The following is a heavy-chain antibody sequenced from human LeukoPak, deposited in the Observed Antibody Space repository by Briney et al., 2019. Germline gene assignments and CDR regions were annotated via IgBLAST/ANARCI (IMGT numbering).Heavy chain of an antibody. CDR1: GFTFSSYW. CDR3: ARDGGLGNNWFDP. D-gene: IGHD3-16*01. Sequence: GGSQRLSCAASGFTFSSYWMNWVRQAPGKGLVWVSRVNSDESRTSYVDSVKGRFTISRDNAKNTLYLQMNSLRVEDTAVYYCARDGGLGNNWFDPWGQGALVTVSS. CDR2: VNSDESRT. J-gene: IGHJ5*01. V-gene: IGHV3-74*01.